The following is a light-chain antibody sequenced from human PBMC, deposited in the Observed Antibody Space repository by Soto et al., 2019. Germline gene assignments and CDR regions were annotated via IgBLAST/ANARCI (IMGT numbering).Light chain of an antibody. CDR3: QHHGDSRT. V-gene: IGKV3-20*01. CDR2: DTS. CDR1: QSVSSRY. J-gene: IGKJ1*01. Sequence: EIVLTQSPGTLSLSPGERATLSCRASQSVSSRYLAWYQQKPGQAPRLLIYDTSSRATGIPDRFSGSVSGTDFTLTISRLEPEDFAVYFCQHHGDSRTFGQGTKVEVK.